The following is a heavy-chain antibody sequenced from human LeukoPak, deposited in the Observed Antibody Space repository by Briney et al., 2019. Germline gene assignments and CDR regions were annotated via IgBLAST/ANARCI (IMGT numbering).Heavy chain of an antibody. J-gene: IGHJ4*02. D-gene: IGHD3-22*01. Sequence: GGSLRLSCAASGFTFRSYWMSWIRQSPGKELLWVSRIHGDGGDTTYADSVKGRLTISRDNAKNTLYLQMDGLTAEDTAVYYCARRLYYDTAGSPFDLWGQGTLVIVSS. CDR3: ARRLYYDTAGSPFDL. CDR2: IHGDGGDT. CDR1: GFTFRSYW. V-gene: IGHV3-74*03.